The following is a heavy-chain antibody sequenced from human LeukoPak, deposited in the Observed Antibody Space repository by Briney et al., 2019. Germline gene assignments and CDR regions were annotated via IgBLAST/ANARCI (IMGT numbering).Heavy chain of an antibody. CDR1: GFTFDDYA. J-gene: IGHJ4*02. Sequence: GGSLRLSCAASGFTFDDYAMHWVRQAPGKGLEWVSGISWNSGSIGYADSVKGRFTISRDNAKNSLYLQMNSLRAEDTALYYCAKDNDGYNDNWGRGTLVTVSS. CDR3: AKDNDGYNDN. V-gene: IGHV3-9*01. D-gene: IGHD5-24*01. CDR2: ISWNSGSI.